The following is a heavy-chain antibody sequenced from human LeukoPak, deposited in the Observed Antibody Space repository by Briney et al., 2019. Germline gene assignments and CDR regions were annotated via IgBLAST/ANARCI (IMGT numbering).Heavy chain of an antibody. V-gene: IGHV3-21*04. J-gene: IGHJ4*02. CDR1: GFTFSSYS. CDR2: ISRSSSYI. CDR3: AKGDTTWELPHDY. Sequence: PGGSLRLSCAASGFTFSSYSMNWVRQAPGKGLEWVSSISRSSSYIYYGDSVKGRFTISGDNAKNTLYLQMNSLRAEDTAVYYCAKGDTTWELPHDYWGQGTLVTVSS. D-gene: IGHD1-26*01.